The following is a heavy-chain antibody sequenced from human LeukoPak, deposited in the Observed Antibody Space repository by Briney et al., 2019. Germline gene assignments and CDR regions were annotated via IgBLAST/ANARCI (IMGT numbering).Heavy chain of an antibody. Sequence: PGGSLRLSCAASGFTFSSYAMGWVRQAPGKGLEWVSGISGSGVSTYYADSVKGRFTISRDNSKNTLYLQMNSLRAEDTAVYYCAKDLGVVVPADIPYGMDVWGQGTTVTVSS. J-gene: IGHJ6*02. V-gene: IGHV3-23*01. D-gene: IGHD2-2*01. CDR3: AKDLGVVVPADIPYGMDV. CDR1: GFTFSSYA. CDR2: ISGSGVST.